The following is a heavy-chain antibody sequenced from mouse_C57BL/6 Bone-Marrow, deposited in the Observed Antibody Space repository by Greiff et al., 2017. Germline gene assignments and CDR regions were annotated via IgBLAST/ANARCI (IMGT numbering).Heavy chain of an antibody. CDR2: IDPSDSYT. J-gene: IGHJ1*03. CDR3: AREADYNNYHWYFDV. Sequence: VQLQQPGPELVRPGTSVKLSCKASGYTFTSYWMHWVKQRPGQGLEWIGVIDPSDSYTNYNQKFKGKATLTVDTSSSTAYMQLSSLTSEDSAVYYCAREADYNNYHWYFDVWGTGTTVTVSS. CDR1: GYTFTSYW. D-gene: IGHD2-5*01. V-gene: IGHV1-59*01.